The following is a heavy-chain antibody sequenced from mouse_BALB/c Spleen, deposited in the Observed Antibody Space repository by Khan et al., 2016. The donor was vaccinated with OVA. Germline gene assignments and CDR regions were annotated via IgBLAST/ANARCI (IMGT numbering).Heavy chain of an antibody. V-gene: IGHV1S135*01. Sequence: EVQLQQSGPELMKPGASVKISCKASGYSFTSYYIHWVMQSHGTSLEWIGYIDPFSGGTTYNQKFKGKATLTVDKYSSTAYIHLSNLTSDDSAVYYWTRHGYVAWFTYWGQGTLVTVSA. CDR3: TRHGYVAWFTY. J-gene: IGHJ3*01. D-gene: IGHD2-2*01. CDR2: IDPFSGGT. CDR1: GYSFTSYY.